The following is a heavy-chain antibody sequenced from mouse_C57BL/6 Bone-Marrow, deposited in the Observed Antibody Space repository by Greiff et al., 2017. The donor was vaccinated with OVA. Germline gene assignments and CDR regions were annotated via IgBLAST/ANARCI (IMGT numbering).Heavy chain of an antibody. J-gene: IGHJ1*03. Sequence: DVKLVESGGGLVQPGGSLKLSCAASGFTFSDYYMYWVRQTPEKRLEWVAYISNGGGSTYYPDTVKGRFTISRDNAKNTLYLQMSRLKSEDTAMYYCARRSGGSSYDWYFDVWGTGTTVTVSS. V-gene: IGHV5-12*01. D-gene: IGHD1-1*01. CDR1: GFTFSDYY. CDR2: ISNGGGST. CDR3: ARRSGGSSYDWYFDV.